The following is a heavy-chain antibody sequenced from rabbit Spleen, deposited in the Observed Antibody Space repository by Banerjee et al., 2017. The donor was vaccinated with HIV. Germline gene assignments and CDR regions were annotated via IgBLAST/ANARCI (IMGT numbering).Heavy chain of an antibody. CDR2: IYNGDGST. CDR3: ARGAWSTDCMNL. D-gene: IGHD2-1*01. V-gene: IGHV1S45*01. CDR1: GFSLSGYY. Sequence: EQLVESGGGLVQPEGSLTLTCTASGFSLSGYYMCWVRQAPGKGLEWIGCIYNGDGSTYYASWAKGRFTISKTSSTTVTLQMTSLTAADTATYFCARGAWSTDCMNLWGQDTLVTVS. J-gene: IGHJ4*01.